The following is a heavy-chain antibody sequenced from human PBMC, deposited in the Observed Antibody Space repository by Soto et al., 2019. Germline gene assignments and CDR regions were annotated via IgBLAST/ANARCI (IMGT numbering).Heavy chain of an antibody. D-gene: IGHD5-18*01. CDR1: GYSFLNYW. Sequence: PGESLKISCKTSGYSFLNYWIGWVRQMPGKGLEWMGIIYPGDSDARYSPSFQGQVTISADESISTVYLQWSSLKASDTAMYYCARRSVDTSMTASFNYWGQGTQVTVSS. V-gene: IGHV5-51*01. CDR3: ARRSVDTSMTASFNY. J-gene: IGHJ4*02. CDR2: IYPGDSDA.